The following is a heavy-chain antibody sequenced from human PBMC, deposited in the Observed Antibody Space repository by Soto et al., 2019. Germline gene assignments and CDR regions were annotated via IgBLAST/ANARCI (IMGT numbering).Heavy chain of an antibody. CDR3: ARDLKGAVAAYPNYYYYYGMDV. Sequence: WASVKVSCKASGYTFTSHAMHWVRQAPGQRLEWMGWINAGNGNTKYSQKFQGRVTITRDTSASTAYMELSSLRSEDTAVYYCARDLKGAVAAYPNYYYYYGMDVWGQGTTVTVSS. CDR2: INAGNGNT. V-gene: IGHV1-3*01. J-gene: IGHJ6*02. D-gene: IGHD6-19*01. CDR1: GYTFTSHA.